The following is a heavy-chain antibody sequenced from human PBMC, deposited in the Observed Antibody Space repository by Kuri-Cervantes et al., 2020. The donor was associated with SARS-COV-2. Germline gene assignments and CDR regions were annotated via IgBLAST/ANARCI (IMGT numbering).Heavy chain of an antibody. CDR3: ARQVYCNGGSCYGDNWFDP. CDR1: GDRVSKNIGA. J-gene: IGHJ5*02. D-gene: IGHD2-15*01. CDR2: TYYRSKWYN. V-gene: IGHV6-1*01. Sequence: SCAISGDRVSKNIGAWNWIRQSPERGLEWLGMTYYRSKWYNDYATSVQSRISINPDTSKNQFSLHLKSVTPEDTAVYYCARQVYCNGGSCYGDNWFDPWGQGTLVTVSS.